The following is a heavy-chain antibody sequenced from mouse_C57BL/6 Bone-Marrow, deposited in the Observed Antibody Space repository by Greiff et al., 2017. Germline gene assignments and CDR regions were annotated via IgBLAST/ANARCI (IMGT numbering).Heavy chain of an antibody. CDR3: ARQAY. V-gene: IGHV5-6*01. CDR2: ISSGGSYT. Sequence: DVQLVESGGDLVKPGGSLKLSCAASGFTFSSYGMSWVRQTPDKRLEWVATISSGGSYTYYPDSVKGRFTISRDNAKNTLYLQMSSLKSEDTAMYYCARQAYWGQGTLVTVSA. J-gene: IGHJ3*01. CDR1: GFTFSSYG.